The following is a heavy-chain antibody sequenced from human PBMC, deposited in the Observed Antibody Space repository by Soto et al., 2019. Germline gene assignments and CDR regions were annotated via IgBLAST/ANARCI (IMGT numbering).Heavy chain of an antibody. CDR2: IYHGGTT. Sequence: TLSLTCTVSGSSISSGPYWGWIRQPPGKGPEWIASIYHGGTTFYNPSLKSRITISVDTSHNQFSLNLSSVTAADTAVSYCARAQIIVLAGSTLDYWGQGTLVTVSS. J-gene: IGHJ4*02. V-gene: IGHV4-38-2*02. CDR3: ARAQIIVLAGSTLDY. D-gene: IGHD6-19*01. CDR1: GSSISSGPY.